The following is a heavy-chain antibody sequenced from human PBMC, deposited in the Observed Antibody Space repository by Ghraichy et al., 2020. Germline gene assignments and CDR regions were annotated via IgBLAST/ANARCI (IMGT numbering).Heavy chain of an antibody. Sequence: LTCAASGFTFSSYSMNWVRQAPGKGLEWVSYISSSSRTIYYADSVKGRFTISRDNAKNSLYLQMNSLRDEDTAVYYCARARYYDSSVYNSDAFDIWGQGTIVTVSS. D-gene: IGHD3-22*01. V-gene: IGHV3-48*02. CDR3: ARARYYDSSVYNSDAFDI. CDR1: GFTFSSYS. CDR2: ISSSSRTI. J-gene: IGHJ3*02.